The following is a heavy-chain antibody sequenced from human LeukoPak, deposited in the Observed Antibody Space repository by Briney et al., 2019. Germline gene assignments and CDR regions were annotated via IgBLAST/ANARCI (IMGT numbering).Heavy chain of an antibody. D-gene: IGHD5-18*01. CDR3: ARDHRLLPWFDP. V-gene: IGHV3-21*01. CDR2: ISSSSSYI. J-gene: IGHJ5*02. Sequence: GGSLRLSCAASGFTFSSYSMNWVRQAPGKGLEWVSSISSSSSYIYYADSVKGRFTISRDNAKNLLYLQMNSLRAEDTAVYYCARDHRLLPWFDPWGQGTLVTVSS. CDR1: GFTFSSYS.